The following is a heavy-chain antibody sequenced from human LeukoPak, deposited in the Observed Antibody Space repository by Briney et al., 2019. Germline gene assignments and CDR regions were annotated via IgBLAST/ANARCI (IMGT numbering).Heavy chain of an antibody. V-gene: IGHV3-21*01. Sequence: KPGGSLRLSCAASGFTFTNYSIHWVRQAPGKGLEWVSSITTYSSHISYADSVKGRFTISRDNSKNSLYLLMTNLKAEDTAVYYYARDPWGYDLWGQGTLVIVS. J-gene: IGHJ5*02. D-gene: IGHD7-27*01. CDR3: ARDPWGYDL. CDR1: GFTFTNYS. CDR2: ITTYSSHI.